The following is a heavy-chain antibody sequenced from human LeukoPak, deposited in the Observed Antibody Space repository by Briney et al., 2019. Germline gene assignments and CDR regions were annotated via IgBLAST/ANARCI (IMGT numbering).Heavy chain of an antibody. D-gene: IGHD4-17*01. V-gene: IGHV1-46*01. J-gene: IGHJ3*02. Sequence: ASVKVSCKASGYTFTSYYMHWVRQAPGQGLEWMGIINPSGGSTSYAQKFQGRVTMTRDMSTSTVYMELSSLRSEDTAVYYCARDYGDYEGAFDIWGQGTMVTVSS. CDR1: GYTFTSYY. CDR2: INPSGGST. CDR3: ARDYGDYEGAFDI.